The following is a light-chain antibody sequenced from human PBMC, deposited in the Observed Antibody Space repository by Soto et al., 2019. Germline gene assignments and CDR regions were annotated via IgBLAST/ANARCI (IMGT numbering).Light chain of an antibody. Sequence: QSVLTQPPSASGTPGQRVTISCSGSSSNIGRNIVNWYQQFPGTAPKLLIYSNDQRPSGVPDRFSGSKSGTSASLAISGLQSEDEADYYCAAWEASLNVLFGGGTKLTVL. CDR1: SSNIGRNI. J-gene: IGLJ2*01. CDR3: AAWEASLNVL. V-gene: IGLV1-44*01. CDR2: SND.